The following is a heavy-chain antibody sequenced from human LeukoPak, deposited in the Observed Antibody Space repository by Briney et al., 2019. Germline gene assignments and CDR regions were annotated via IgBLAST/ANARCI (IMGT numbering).Heavy chain of an antibody. Sequence: SQTLSLTCTVSGGPVSSGDYYWSWIRQPPGKGLEWFGYIYYSGSTNYNPSLKSRVTISVDTSKNQFSLKLSSVTAADTAMYYCARERSSGPGWFDPWGQGTLVTVSS. CDR2: IYYSGST. D-gene: IGHD6-19*01. CDR1: GGPVSSGDYY. J-gene: IGHJ5*02. V-gene: IGHV4-61*08. CDR3: ARERSSGPGWFDP.